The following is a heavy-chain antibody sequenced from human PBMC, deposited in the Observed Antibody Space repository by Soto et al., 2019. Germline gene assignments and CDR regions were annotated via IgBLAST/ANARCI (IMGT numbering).Heavy chain of an antibody. J-gene: IGHJ4*02. V-gene: IGHV2-5*01. CDR1: GFSLNTRRQG. Sequence: RPTRATPTQTLTLTCGFTGFSLNTRRQGGGWVRQPTGKILELLGIFCWNNDRRYSPSLKSRLTIAKDTSKNQVVLTMTNMDPVDTATYYCAHSAPLYDILTGYYKGYFDSWGQGTLVTVSS. D-gene: IGHD3-9*01. CDR2: FCWNNDR. CDR3: AHSAPLYDILTGYYKGYFDS.